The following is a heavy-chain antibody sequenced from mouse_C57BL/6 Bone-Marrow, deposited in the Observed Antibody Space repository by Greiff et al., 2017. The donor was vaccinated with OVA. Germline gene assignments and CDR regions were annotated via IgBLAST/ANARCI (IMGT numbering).Heavy chain of an antibody. CDR3: ARSYYGSSSPGFAY. CDR1: GYTFTDYY. Sequence: EVQLQQSGPVLVKPGASVKMSCKASGYTFTDYYMNWVKQSHGKSLEWIGVINPYNGGTSYNQKFKGKATLTVDKSSSTAYMELNSLTSEDSAVYDCARSYYGSSSPGFAYWGQGTLVTVSA. CDR2: INPYNGGT. D-gene: IGHD1-1*01. J-gene: IGHJ3*01. V-gene: IGHV1-19*01.